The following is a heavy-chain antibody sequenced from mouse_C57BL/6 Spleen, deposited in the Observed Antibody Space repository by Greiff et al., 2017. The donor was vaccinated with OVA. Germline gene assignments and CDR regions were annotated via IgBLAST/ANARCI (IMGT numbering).Heavy chain of an antibody. D-gene: IGHD2-3*01. V-gene: IGHV5-16*01. CDR1: GFTFSDYY. J-gene: IGHJ4*01. CDR3: ARYDGYFYAMDY. Sequence: EVKLQESEGGLVQPGSSMKLSCTASGFTFSDYYMAWVRQVPEKGLEWVANINYDGSSTYYLDSLKSRFIISRDNAKNILYLQMSSLKSEDTATYYCARYDGYFYAMDYWGQGTSVTVSS. CDR2: INYDGSST.